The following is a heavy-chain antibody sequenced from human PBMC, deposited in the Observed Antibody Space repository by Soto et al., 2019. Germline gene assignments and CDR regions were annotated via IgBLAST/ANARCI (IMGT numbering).Heavy chain of an antibody. D-gene: IGHD2-2*01. CDR3: ARLHCNSPNCVPLDP. V-gene: IGHV4-30-2*01. Sequence: TLSLTCAVSGGSISSGGYSWSWIRQPPGKGLEWIGYIYHSGSTYYNPSLKSRVTISVDRSKNQFSLKLSSVTAADTAVYYCARLHCNSPNCVPLDPWGQGTLVTVSS. J-gene: IGHJ5*02. CDR1: GGSISSGGYS. CDR2: IYHSGST.